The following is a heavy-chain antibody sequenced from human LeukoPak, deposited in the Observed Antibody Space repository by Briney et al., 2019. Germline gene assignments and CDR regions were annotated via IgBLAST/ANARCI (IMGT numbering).Heavy chain of an antibody. CDR2: ISGSGGST. J-gene: IGHJ6*03. CDR1: GFTFSSYA. D-gene: IGHD2-2*01. Sequence: PGGSLRLSCAASGFTFSSYAMSWVRQAPGKGLEWVSAISGSGGSTYYADSVKGRFTISRDNSKNTLYLQMNSLRAEDTAVYYCAKSGGCSSTSCSGYYYYYYYMDVWGKGTTVTVSS. CDR3: AKSGGCSSTSCSGYYYYYYYMDV. V-gene: IGHV3-23*01.